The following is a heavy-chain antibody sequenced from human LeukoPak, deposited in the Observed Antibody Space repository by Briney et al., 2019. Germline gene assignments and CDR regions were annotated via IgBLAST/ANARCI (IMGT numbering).Heavy chain of an antibody. CDR1: GYTFTGYY. CDR3: ARVHIVVVPAAMLAFDI. CDR2: INPNSGGT. V-gene: IGHV1-2*02. Sequence: APVKVSCKASGYTFTGYYMHWVRQAPGQGLEWMGWINPNSGGTNYAQKFQGRVTMTRDTSISTAYMELSRLRSVDTAVYYCARVHIVVVPAAMLAFDIWGQGTMVTVSS. D-gene: IGHD2-2*01. J-gene: IGHJ3*02.